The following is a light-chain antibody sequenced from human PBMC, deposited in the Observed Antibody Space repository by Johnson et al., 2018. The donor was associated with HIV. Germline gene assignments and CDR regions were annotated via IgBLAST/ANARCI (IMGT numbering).Light chain of an antibody. V-gene: IGLV1-51*02. CDR1: NSNIGNNY. J-gene: IGLJ1*01. CDR2: ENN. Sequence: QSVLTQPPSVSAAPGQKVTISCSGSNSNIGNNYVSWYQQLPGTAPKLLIYENNKRPSGIPDRFSGSKSGTSATLGITGLQTGDEAAYFCGAWDRSLPAHYVFGTETKVTVL. CDR3: GAWDRSLPAHYV.